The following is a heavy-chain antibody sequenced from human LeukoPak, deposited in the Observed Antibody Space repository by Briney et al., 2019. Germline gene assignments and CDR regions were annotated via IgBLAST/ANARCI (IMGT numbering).Heavy chain of an antibody. CDR1: GFTFTSNA. J-gene: IGHJ3*02. V-gene: IGHV3-48*03. D-gene: IGHD3-22*01. CDR3: ARITEVAYDSSGAFDI. Sequence: GGSLRLSCVASGFTFTSNAMSWVRQAPGKGLEWVSYISNSGSTIYNADSVKGRFTISRDNAKKSLYLQMNSLRAEDTALYYCARITEVAYDSSGAFDIWGQGTMVTVSS. CDR2: ISNSGSTI.